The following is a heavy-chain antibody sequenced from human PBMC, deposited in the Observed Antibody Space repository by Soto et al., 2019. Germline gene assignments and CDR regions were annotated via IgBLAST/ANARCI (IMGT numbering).Heavy chain of an antibody. Sequence: GGSLRLSCAASGFTFSTYGMHWVRQAPGKGLEWVAVISYDGSNKYYADSVKGRFTISRDNSKNTLYLQMNSLRAEDTAVYYCAKDRGQKSVVAAYFDYWGQGTLVTVSS. CDR2: ISYDGSNK. V-gene: IGHV3-30*18. J-gene: IGHJ4*02. CDR1: GFTFSTYG. D-gene: IGHD2-15*01. CDR3: AKDRGQKSVVAAYFDY.